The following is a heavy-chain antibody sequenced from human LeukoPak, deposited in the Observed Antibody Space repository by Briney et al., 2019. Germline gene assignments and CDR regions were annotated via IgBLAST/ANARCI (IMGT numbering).Heavy chain of an antibody. V-gene: IGHV4-39*07. CDR2: ISYSGST. CDR1: GGSISSSSYY. D-gene: IGHD2-2*01. CDR3: LGYHDAFDI. J-gene: IGHJ3*02. Sequence: SETLSLTCTVSGGSISSSSYYWGWIRQPPGKGLEWIGSISYSGSTYYNLSLKSRVTISVDTSKNQLSLKLSSLTAADTAVYYCLGYHDAFDIWGQGTMVTVSS.